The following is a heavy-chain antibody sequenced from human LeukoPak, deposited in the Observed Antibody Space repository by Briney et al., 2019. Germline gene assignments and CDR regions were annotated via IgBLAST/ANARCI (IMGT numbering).Heavy chain of an antibody. CDR3: AKARRNVVGGNDY. CDR1: GFTFSSYA. Sequence: PGGSLRLSCAASGFTFSSYAMSWVRQAPGKGLEWVSAISGSGGSTYYADSVKGRFTISRDNSKNTLCLQMNSLRAEDTAVYYCAKARRNVVGGNDYWGQGTLVTVSS. CDR2: ISGSGGST. V-gene: IGHV3-23*01. J-gene: IGHJ4*02. D-gene: IGHD1-26*01.